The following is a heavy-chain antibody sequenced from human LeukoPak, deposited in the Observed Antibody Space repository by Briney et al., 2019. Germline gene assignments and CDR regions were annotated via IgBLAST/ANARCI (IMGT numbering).Heavy chain of an antibody. D-gene: IGHD6-13*01. CDR1: GFIFNSYA. CDR3: AKGALAAAGSGFEY. V-gene: IGHV3-23*01. CDR2: ISASGGST. Sequence: GGSLRLSCAVSGFIFNSYAMSWVRQAPGKGLEWVSSISASGGSTYHADSVKGRFTISRDSSKNTVHLQMNSLRADDTALYYCAKGALAAAGSGFEYWGQGTLVTVSS. J-gene: IGHJ4*02.